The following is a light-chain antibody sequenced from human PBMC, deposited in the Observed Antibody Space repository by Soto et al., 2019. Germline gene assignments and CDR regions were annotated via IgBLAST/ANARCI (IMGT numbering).Light chain of an antibody. V-gene: IGKV1-9*01. Sequence: DIQLTQSPSFLSASVGDRVTITCRASQGINSYLAWYQQKPGKAPKLLIYAASTLQSGVPSRFSGSGSGTEFTLTISSLQPDDFATYYCQQYNSYSPLTFGGGTKVDIK. J-gene: IGKJ4*01. CDR2: AAS. CDR1: QGINSY. CDR3: QQYNSYSPLT.